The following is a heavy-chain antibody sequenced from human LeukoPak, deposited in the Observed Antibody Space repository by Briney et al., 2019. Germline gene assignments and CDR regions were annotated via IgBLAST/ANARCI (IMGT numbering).Heavy chain of an antibody. Sequence: GGSLRLSCAASGFTFSSYWMSWVRQAPGKGLEWVANIKEDGSEKQYVDSVKGRFTISRDNAKNSLYLQMNSLRAEDTAVYYCARDRVGSGRDYFDYWGQGTLVTVSS. D-gene: IGHD6-19*01. CDR3: ARDRVGSGRDYFDY. CDR2: IKEDGSEK. CDR1: GFTFSSYW. J-gene: IGHJ4*02. V-gene: IGHV3-7*01.